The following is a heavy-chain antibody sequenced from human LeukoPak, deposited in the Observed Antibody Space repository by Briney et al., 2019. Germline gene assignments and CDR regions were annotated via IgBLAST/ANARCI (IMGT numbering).Heavy chain of an antibody. CDR2: IIPIFGTA. CDR1: GYTFTNYY. V-gene: IGHV1-69*06. J-gene: IGHJ4*02. Sequence: ASVTVSCKASGYTFTNYYISWVRQAPGQGLEWMGGIIPIFGTANYAQTFQGRVTITADKSTSTAYMELSSLRSEDTAVYYCARAVYSGSPIDYWGQGTLVTVSS. D-gene: IGHD1-26*01. CDR3: ARAVYSGSPIDY.